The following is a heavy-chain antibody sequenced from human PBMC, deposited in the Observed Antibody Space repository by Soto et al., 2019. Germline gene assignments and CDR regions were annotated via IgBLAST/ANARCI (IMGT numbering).Heavy chain of an antibody. CDR1: GASINSAEYY. CDR2: IYYTGNT. V-gene: IGHV4-39*07. J-gene: IGHJ6*02. D-gene: IGHD6-13*01. Sequence: SETLSLTCTVSGASINSAEYYWGWIRQPPGKGLEWIGNIYYTGNTYYNPSLRSRVTLSTDTSENQFSLKLSSVTAADTAVYYCAKAPYSSSWYFGMDVWGQGTTVTVSS. CDR3: AKAPYSSSWYFGMDV.